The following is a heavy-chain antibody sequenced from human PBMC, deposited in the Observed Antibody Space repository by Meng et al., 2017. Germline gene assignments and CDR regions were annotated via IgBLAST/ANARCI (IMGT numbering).Heavy chain of an antibody. CDR1: GFTFSSYA. V-gene: IGHV3-23*01. J-gene: IGHJ4*02. D-gene: IGHD3-10*01. Sequence: GESLKISCAASGFTFSSYAMSWVRQAPGKGLEWVSAISGSGGSTYYADSVKGRFTISRGNSKNTLYLQMNSLRAEDTAVYYCAKVGATMVRGVIMGNYFDYWGQGTLVTVSS. CDR3: AKVGATMVRGVIMGNYFDY. CDR2: ISGSGGST.